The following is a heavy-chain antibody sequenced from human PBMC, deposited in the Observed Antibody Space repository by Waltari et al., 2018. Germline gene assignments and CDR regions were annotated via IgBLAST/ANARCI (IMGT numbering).Heavy chain of an antibody. D-gene: IGHD5-12*01. CDR1: EFSFGDYA. CDR3: TRGYSTSALFEY. CDR2: IGTKASGATT. J-gene: IGHJ4*02. V-gene: IGHV3-49*03. Sequence: EVQLVESGGGSVQPARSLSLSCTTCEFSFGDYAVRCLRQAPGKGLEWVCIIGTKASGATTKYAASVKGRFTISRDDAKSIAYLEMNSLKTEDTALYYCTRGYSTSALFEYWGQGTLVTVSS.